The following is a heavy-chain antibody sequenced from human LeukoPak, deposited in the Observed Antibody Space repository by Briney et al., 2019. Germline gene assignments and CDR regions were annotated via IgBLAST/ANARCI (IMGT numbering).Heavy chain of an antibody. J-gene: IGHJ4*02. Sequence: PGGSLRLSCAASGFTFSDYNMHWVRQAPGKGLEWVAVIAYDGSDKHYADSVKGRFTISRDNSKKTLYLQVNSLRAEDTAVYYCAKDEGSSCGGDCPLDYWGQGTLVTVSS. CDR3: AKDEGSSCGGDCPLDY. D-gene: IGHD2-21*02. CDR2: IAYDGSDK. V-gene: IGHV3-30*18. CDR1: GFTFSDYN.